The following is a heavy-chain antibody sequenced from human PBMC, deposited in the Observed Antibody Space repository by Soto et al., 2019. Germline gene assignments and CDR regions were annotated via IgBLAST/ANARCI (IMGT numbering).Heavy chain of an antibody. CDR3: AKNRGPGSYTNWSFDV. V-gene: IGHV4-31*03. Sequence: SETLSLTCTVSGGSISSGGYYWNWIRQHPGKGLEWIGYIYYIGSTYYNPSLKSRVTISLDTSKNQFSLRLSSVTAEDTAIYFCAKNRGPGSYTNWSFDVWGRGTLVTVSS. CDR1: GGSISSGGYY. CDR2: IYYIGST. J-gene: IGHJ2*01. D-gene: IGHD3-10*01.